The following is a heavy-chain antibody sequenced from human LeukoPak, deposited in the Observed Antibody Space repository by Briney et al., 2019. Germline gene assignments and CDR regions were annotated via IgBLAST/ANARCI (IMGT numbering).Heavy chain of an antibody. Sequence: GESLQISCQGSGYRFTSYWIGWVRQMPGKGLEWMGIIYPGDSDTRYSPSFQGQVTISADKSISTAYLQWSSLKASDTAMYYCARLFLYSSSWYADDYWGQGTLVTVSS. CDR1: GYRFTSYW. J-gene: IGHJ4*02. CDR2: IYPGDSDT. D-gene: IGHD6-13*01. CDR3: ARLFLYSSSWYADDY. V-gene: IGHV5-51*01.